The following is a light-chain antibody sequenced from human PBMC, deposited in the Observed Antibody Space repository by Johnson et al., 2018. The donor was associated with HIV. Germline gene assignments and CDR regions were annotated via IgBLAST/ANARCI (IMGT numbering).Light chain of an antibody. J-gene: IGLJ1*01. CDR1: SSNIGNNY. V-gene: IGLV1-51*01. Sequence: QSVLTQPPSVSAAPGQKVTISCSGSSSNIGNNYVSWYQQLPGTAPKLLIYDNNQRPSGIPDRFSVSKSGTSATLGITGLQTGDEADYYCGRWDDSLSTYVFGTGTTVSVL. CDR3: GRWDDSLSTYV. CDR2: DNN.